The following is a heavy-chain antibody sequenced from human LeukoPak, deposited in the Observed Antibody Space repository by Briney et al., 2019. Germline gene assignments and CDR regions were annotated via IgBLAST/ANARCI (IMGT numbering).Heavy chain of an antibody. D-gene: IGHD6-19*01. J-gene: IGHJ3*02. V-gene: IGHV3-23*01. CDR3: AKAIQWLADAFDI. Sequence: QSGGSLRLSCAASGFTFSSYAMSWVRQAPGKGLEWVSAISGSGDSTYYADSVKGRFTISRDNSKNTLYLQMNSLRAEDTAVYYCAKAIQWLADAFDIWGQGTMVTVSS. CDR1: GFTFSSYA. CDR2: ISGSGDST.